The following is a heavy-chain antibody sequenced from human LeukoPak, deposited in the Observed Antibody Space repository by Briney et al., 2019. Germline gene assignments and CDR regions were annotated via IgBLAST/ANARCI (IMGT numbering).Heavy chain of an antibody. D-gene: IGHD6-19*01. CDR1: GYTFTSYD. Sequence: ASVKVSCKTSGYTFTSYDINWVRQATGQGLEWMGWMNPNSGNTGYAQKFQGRVTMTRNTSINTAYMELSSLRSEDTAVYYCARGPWYSSGWSTGMPKGWFDPWGQGTLVTVSS. J-gene: IGHJ5*02. CDR3: ARGPWYSSGWSTGMPKGWFDP. CDR2: MNPNSGNT. V-gene: IGHV1-8*01.